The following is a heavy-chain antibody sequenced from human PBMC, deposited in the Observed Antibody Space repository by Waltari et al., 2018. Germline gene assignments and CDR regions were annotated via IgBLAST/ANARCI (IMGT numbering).Heavy chain of an antibody. CDR1: GGSISSYY. V-gene: IGHV4-59*01. D-gene: IGHD7-27*01. J-gene: IGHJ6*03. CDR3: ARGLTGNSALYYYYYYMDV. Sequence: QVQLQESGPGLVKPSETLSLTCTVSGGSISSYYWSWIRQPPGKGLEWIGYIYYSGGTNYHPSVKSRVTISVETSKNQFSLKLSSVTAADTAVYYCARGLTGNSALYYYYYYMDVWGKGTTVTVSS. CDR2: IYYSGGT.